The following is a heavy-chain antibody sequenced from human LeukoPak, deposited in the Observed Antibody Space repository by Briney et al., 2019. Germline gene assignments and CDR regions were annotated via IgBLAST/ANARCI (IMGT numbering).Heavy chain of an antibody. V-gene: IGHV3-21*01. CDR1: GFTFSSYS. Sequence: GGSLRLSCAASGFTFSSYSMNWVRQAPGKGLEWVSSISSSSSYIYYADSVKGRFTTSRDNAKNSLYLQMNSLRAEDTAVYYCARETPYYYDSSGYYPKDAFDIWGQGTMDTVSS. CDR2: ISSSSSYI. D-gene: IGHD3-22*01. J-gene: IGHJ3*02. CDR3: ARETPYYYDSSGYYPKDAFDI.